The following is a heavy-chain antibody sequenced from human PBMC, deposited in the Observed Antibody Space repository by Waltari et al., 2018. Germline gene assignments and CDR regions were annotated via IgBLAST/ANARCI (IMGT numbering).Heavy chain of an antibody. CDR3: AREFSRICFHALDG. V-gene: IGHV3-33*05. D-gene: IGHD3-3*02. CDR1: GFTLGNYG. CDR2: IQYDGSIK. J-gene: IGHJ6*02. Sequence: QVQVVESGGGVVQPGGSLGLPRAASGFTLGNYGMHWVRQAPGKGLEWVAVIQYDGSIKNYADSVKGRFTISRENSKHTLYLEMNSLRAEDTAVYYCAREFSRICFHALDGWGQGTAVTVSS.